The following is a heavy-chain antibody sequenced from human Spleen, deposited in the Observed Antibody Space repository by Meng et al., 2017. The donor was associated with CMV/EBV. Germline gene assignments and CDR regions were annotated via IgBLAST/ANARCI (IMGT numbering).Heavy chain of an antibody. V-gene: IGHV3-74*01. CDR2: INSDGSST. CDR1: GFTFSSYW. Sequence: GESLKISCAASGFTFSSYWMHWVRQAPGKGLVWVSRINSDGSSTSYADSVKGRFTISRDNAKNTLYLQMNSLRAEDTAVYYCARVSGYCSSTSCYRPFDYWGQGTLVTVSS. D-gene: IGHD2-2*02. CDR3: ARVSGYCSSTSCYRPFDY. J-gene: IGHJ4*02.